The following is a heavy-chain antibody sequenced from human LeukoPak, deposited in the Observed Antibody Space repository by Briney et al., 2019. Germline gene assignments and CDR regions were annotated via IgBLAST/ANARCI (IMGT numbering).Heavy chain of an antibody. Sequence: LSGGSLRLSCAASGFTFDDYGMSWVRQAPGKGLEWVSGINWNGGSTGYADSVKGRFTISRDNAKNSLYLQMNSLSAEDTAFYYCARTDTGTWGPNWFDPWGQGTLVTVSS. D-gene: IGHD1-7*01. CDR2: INWNGGST. CDR1: GFTFDDYG. J-gene: IGHJ5*02. CDR3: ARTDTGTWGPNWFDP. V-gene: IGHV3-20*04.